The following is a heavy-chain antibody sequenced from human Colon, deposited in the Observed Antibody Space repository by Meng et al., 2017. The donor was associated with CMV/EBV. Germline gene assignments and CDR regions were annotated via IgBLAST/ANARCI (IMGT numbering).Heavy chain of an antibody. CDR2: IKPSTGDT. CDR3: TREGFDY. V-gene: IGHV1-2*06. J-gene: IGHJ4*02. Sequence: QVQLVQSGVGVKKPGTSVNLSCKASGYTFTGYWMHWVRQAPGQGLEWMGRIKPSTGDTNYAQNFQGRVTVTRDTSISTVYMEVNSLTSDDTAVYYCTREGFDYWGQGALVTVSS. CDR1: GYTFTGYW.